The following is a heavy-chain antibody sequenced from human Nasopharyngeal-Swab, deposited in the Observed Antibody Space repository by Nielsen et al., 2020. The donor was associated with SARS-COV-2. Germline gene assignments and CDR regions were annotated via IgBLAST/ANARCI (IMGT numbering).Heavy chain of an antibody. V-gene: IGHV3-7*03. CDR2: IKQDGSEK. CDR3: AREYSSSDYYDY. D-gene: IGHD6-6*01. Sequence: WIRQPPGKGLEWVANIKQDGSEKYYVDSVKGRFTISRDNAKNSLYLQMNSLRAKDTAVYYCAREYSSSDYYDYWGQGTLVTVSS. J-gene: IGHJ4*02.